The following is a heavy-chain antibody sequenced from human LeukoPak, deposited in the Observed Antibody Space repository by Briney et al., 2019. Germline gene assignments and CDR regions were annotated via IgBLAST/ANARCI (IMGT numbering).Heavy chain of an antibody. V-gene: IGHV4-34*01. CDR2: INHRGST. Sequence: KPSETLSLTCAVYGGSFSGYYWSWIRQPPGKGLEWIGEINHRGSTNYNPSLKSRVTMSVDTSKNQFSLKLSSVTAADTAVYYCARVGDYYDFWSGYPHFDYWGQGTLVTVSS. D-gene: IGHD3-3*01. J-gene: IGHJ4*02. CDR1: GGSFSGYY. CDR3: ARVGDYYDFWSGYPHFDY.